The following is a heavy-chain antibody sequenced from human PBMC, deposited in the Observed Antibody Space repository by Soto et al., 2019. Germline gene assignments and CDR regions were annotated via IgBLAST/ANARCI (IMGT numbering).Heavy chain of an antibody. J-gene: IGHJ6*03. V-gene: IGHV3-33*01. D-gene: IGHD4-17*01. Sequence: QVQLVESGGGVVQPGRSLRLSCAASGFTFSSYGMHWVRQAPGKGLEWVAVIWYDGSNKYYADSVKGRFTISRDNSKNTLYLQMNSLRAEGTAVYYCARTVTDYYYYMDVWGKGTTVTVSS. CDR1: GFTFSSYG. CDR3: ARTVTDYYYYMDV. CDR2: IWYDGSNK.